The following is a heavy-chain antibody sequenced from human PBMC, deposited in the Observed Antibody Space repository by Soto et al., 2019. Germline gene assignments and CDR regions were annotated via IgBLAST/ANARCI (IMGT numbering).Heavy chain of an antibody. V-gene: IGHV2-26*01. CDR1: VFSLTSPRLG. CDR3: ARSGYEGRGVWDD. CDR2: IFSTDEK. Sequence: QVTLKESGPVLVPPTETLTLTCTVSVFSLTSPRLGVSWIRQPPGKALEWLAHIFSTDEKSYSTSLRSRLAICRDTSESQVVLTMTNMDAVDTGTYYCARSGYEGRGVWDDWGQGAPVTV. D-gene: IGHD3-22*01. J-gene: IGHJ4*02.